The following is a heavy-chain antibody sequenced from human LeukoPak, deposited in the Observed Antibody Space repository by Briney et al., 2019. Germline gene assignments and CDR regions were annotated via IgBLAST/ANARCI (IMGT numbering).Heavy chain of an antibody. D-gene: IGHD3-22*01. CDR1: GFTFSSYT. J-gene: IGHJ4*02. V-gene: IGHV3-23*01. CDR3: ARGGGTYDSSGPLGH. Sequence: GGSLRLSCAASGFTFSSYTMNWVRQAPGKGLEWVSTLSGSGGTTYYADSVKGRFTISRDNSKNTLYLQMNSLTAEDTAIYHCARGGGTYDSSGPLGHWGQGTLVTASS. CDR2: LSGSGGTT.